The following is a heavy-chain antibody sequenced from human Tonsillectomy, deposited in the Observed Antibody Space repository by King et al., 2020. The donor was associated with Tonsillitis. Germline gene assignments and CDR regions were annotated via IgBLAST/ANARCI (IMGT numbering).Heavy chain of an antibody. V-gene: IGHV4-31*03. CDR2: ISYSGSP. CDR3: ASTAPPFYYYYMDV. J-gene: IGHJ6*03. D-gene: IGHD6-25*01. Sequence: QLQESGPGLVKPSQTLSLTCTVSGGSISSAGYYWRWIRLHPGKGLEWIGYISYSGSPYYNPSLKSRLTISVDTSKNQFSLKLTSVTAADTAVYYCASTAPPFYYYYMDVWGSGTTVTVSS. CDR1: GGSISSAGYY.